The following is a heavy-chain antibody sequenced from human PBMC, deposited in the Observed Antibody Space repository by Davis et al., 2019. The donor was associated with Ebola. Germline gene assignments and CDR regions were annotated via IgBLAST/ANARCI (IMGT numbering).Heavy chain of an antibody. CDR1: GVSVSSGSYY. D-gene: IGHD6-19*01. J-gene: IGHJ3*02. Sequence: SETLSLTCTVSGVSVSSGSYYWSWIRQPPGKGLEWIGYIYYSGSTNYNPSLKSRVTISVDTSKNQFSLKLSSVTAADTAVYYCARAAGGWQWRLPDAFDIWGQGTMVTVSS. CDR2: IYYSGST. CDR3: ARAAGGWQWRLPDAFDI. V-gene: IGHV4-61*01.